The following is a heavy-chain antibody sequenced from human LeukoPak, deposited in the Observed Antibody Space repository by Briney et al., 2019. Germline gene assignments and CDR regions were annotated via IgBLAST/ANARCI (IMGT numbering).Heavy chain of an antibody. D-gene: IGHD3-10*01. Sequence: SVKVSCKASGGTFSSYAISWVRQAPGQGLEWMGGIIPIFGTANYAQKLQGRVTMTTDTSTSTAYMELRSLRSDDTAVYYCARVASGRIRNYYYMDVWGKGTTVTISS. V-gene: IGHV1-69*05. J-gene: IGHJ6*03. CDR1: GGTFSSYA. CDR3: ARVASGRIRNYYYMDV. CDR2: IIPIFGTA.